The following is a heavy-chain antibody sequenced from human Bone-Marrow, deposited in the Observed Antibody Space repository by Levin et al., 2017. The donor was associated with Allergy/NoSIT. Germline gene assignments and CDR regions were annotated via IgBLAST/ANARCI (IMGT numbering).Heavy chain of an antibody. V-gene: IGHV1-69*01. Sequence: KISCQASGGTLSSHTVNLVRQAPGHGFEWMGGITPLSWATNYAQTFRDRVTITADGSTSTVYMELGGLRSDDTAIYFCARETLLSGITVAGVFGSWGQGTLVTVSS. CDR2: ITPLSWAT. J-gene: IGHJ4*02. D-gene: IGHD6-19*01. CDR3: ARETLLSGITVAGVFGS. CDR1: GGTLSSHT.